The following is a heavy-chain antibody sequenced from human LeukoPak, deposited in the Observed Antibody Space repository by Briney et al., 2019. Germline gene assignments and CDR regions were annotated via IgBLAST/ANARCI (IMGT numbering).Heavy chain of an antibody. Sequence: SETLSLTCAVYGGSFSGYYWSWIRQPPGKGLEWIGYIYTSGSTNYNPSLKSRVTISVDTSKNQFSLKLSSVTAADTAVYYCARLRGSGMFWFDPWGQGTLVTVSS. CDR1: GGSFSGYY. V-gene: IGHV4-4*09. CDR2: IYTSGST. D-gene: IGHD3-10*01. CDR3: ARLRGSGMFWFDP. J-gene: IGHJ5*02.